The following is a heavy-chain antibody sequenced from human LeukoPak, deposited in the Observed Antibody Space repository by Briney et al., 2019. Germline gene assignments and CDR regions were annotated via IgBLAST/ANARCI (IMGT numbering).Heavy chain of an antibody. D-gene: IGHD3-10*01. V-gene: IGHV1-69*04. CDR3: ARGSGNNDY. CDR1: GGTFSSYA. J-gene: IGHJ4*02. CDR2: IIPILGIA. Sequence: ASVKVSCKASGGTFSSYAISWVRQAPGQGLEWMGRIIPILGIANYAQEFQGRVTITADKSTSTAYMELSSLRSEDTAVYYCARGSGNNDYWGQGTLVTVSS.